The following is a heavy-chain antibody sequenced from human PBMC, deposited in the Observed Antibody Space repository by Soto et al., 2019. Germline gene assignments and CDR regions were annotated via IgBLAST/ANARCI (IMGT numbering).Heavy chain of an antibody. Sequence: EVQLLESGGGLVQPGGSLRLSCAASGFTFSSYAMGWVRQAPGKGLEWVSTFGITGGDTYYADSVKGRFFVSRDDSKYTLHLKMNSLRAEDTAVYHCAKLGSQMLSYYGMDVWGQGTTVTVSS. CDR3: AKLGSQMLSYYGMDV. V-gene: IGHV3-23*01. D-gene: IGHD2-2*01. CDR1: GFTFSSYA. J-gene: IGHJ6*02. CDR2: FGITGGDT.